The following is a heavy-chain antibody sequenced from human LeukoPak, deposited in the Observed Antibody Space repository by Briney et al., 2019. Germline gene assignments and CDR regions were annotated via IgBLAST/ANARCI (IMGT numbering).Heavy chain of an antibody. J-gene: IGHJ4*02. CDR3: ARQWLLYYFGY. V-gene: IGHV4-39*01. CDR1: GGSISSSSYY. D-gene: IGHD3-22*01. Sequence: SETLSLTCPVSGGSISSSSYYWGWVRQPPGKGLGWIGGIYYSGSTYYNPSLKSRVSIYVDTSKNQFSLKLSSVTAADTAVYYCARQWLLYYFGYWGQGTLVTVSS. CDR2: IYYSGST.